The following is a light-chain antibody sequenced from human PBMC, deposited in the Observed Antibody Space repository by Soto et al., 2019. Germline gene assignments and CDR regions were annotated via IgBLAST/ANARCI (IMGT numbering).Light chain of an antibody. V-gene: IGKV1-33*01. CDR3: QQYENPLLT. CDR1: QDISNY. J-gene: IGKJ4*01. CDR2: DAS. Sequence: DIQMTQSPSSLSASVGDRVTITCQASQDISNYLNWYQQKPGKAPKLLIYDASNLETGVPSRFSGSVSGTDFTFTISGLQPGDTATYYCQQYENPLLTFGGGTKVEIK.